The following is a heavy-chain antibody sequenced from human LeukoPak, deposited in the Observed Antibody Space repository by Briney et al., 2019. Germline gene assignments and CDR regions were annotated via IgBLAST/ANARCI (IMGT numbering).Heavy chain of an antibody. J-gene: IGHJ4*02. CDR1: GFTFTGYY. CDR2: INPYSGGT. V-gene: IGHV1-2*02. Sequence: GASVTVSCKASGFTFTGYYIYWVRQAPGQGLEWMGWINPYSGGTNYAQTFQGRVTMTRDTSITTAFMELRRLTSDDTAVYYCARVLAPVAYLGYHGSGSKYSPSDHWGQGTLVTVSS. D-gene: IGHD3-10*01. CDR3: ARVLAPVAYLGYHGSGSKYSPSDH.